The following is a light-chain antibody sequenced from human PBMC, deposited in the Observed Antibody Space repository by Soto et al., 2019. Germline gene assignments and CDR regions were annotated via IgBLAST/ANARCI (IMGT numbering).Light chain of an antibody. CDR2: DVS. J-gene: IGLJ1*01. CDR1: SSDVGGYNY. Sequence: QSALTQPASVSGSPGQSITISCTGTSSDVGGYNYVSWYQQHPGKAPKLMIYDVSNRPSGLSNRFSGSKSGNTASLTISGVQAEDEADYYCSSYTSSSTYVFGTGTKVTVL. CDR3: SSYTSSSTYV. V-gene: IGLV2-14*01.